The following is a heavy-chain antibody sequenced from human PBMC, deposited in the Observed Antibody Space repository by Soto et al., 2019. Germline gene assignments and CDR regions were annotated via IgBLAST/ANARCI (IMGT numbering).Heavy chain of an antibody. Sequence: VGSLRLSGGASGFTFNNYAMSWVRQAPGKGLEWVSGISATGGRESYASSVKGRFSISKDTSMNTLYVQMNNLRDDDTAIYYCAKDRGGNYFSHFDYWGQGILVTVSS. J-gene: IGHJ4*02. CDR2: ISATGGRE. V-gene: IGHV3-23*01. CDR3: AKDRGGNYFSHFDY. CDR1: GFTFNNYA. D-gene: IGHD5-12*01.